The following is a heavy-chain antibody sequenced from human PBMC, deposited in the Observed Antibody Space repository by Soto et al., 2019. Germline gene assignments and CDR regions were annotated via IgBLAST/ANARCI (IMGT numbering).Heavy chain of an antibody. CDR3: ARDLQGTDPYYYGMDV. Sequence: LSLTCTVSGGSISSRSYYWGWIRQPPGKGLEWIGSIYYSGSTYYNPSLKSRVTISVDTSKNQFSLKLSSVTAADTAVYYCARDLQGTDPYYYGMDVWGQGTTVTVSS. J-gene: IGHJ6*02. CDR2: IYYSGST. V-gene: IGHV4-39*07. D-gene: IGHD4-4*01. CDR1: GGSISSRSYY.